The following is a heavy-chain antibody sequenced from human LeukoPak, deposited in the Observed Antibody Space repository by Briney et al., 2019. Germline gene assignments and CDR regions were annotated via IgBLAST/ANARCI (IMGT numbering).Heavy chain of an antibody. V-gene: IGHV1-2*02. CDR3: AGQKDPRPIDY. CDR1: GYTFIAYY. J-gene: IGHJ4*02. CDR2: INPSSGGT. Sequence: ASVKVSCRASGYTFIAYYMHWVRQAPGQGLEWMGWINPSSGGTNYAQKFQGRVAMTRDTSISTAYMELSELRSDDTAVYYCAGQKDPRPIDYWGQGTLITVSS.